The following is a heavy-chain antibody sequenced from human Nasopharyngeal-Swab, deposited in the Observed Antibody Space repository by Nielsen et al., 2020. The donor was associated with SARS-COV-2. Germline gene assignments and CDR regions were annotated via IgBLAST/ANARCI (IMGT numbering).Heavy chain of an antibody. D-gene: IGHD3-3*01. CDR1: GGSISSGGYY. CDR2: IYCSGST. V-gene: IGHV4-31*03. Sequence: SETLSLTCTVSGGSISSGGYYWSWIRQHPGKGLEWIGYIYCSGSTYYNPSLKSRVTISVDTSKNQFSLKLSSVTAADTAVYYCARARRGAIFGAVDAFDIWGQGTMVTVSS. J-gene: IGHJ3*02. CDR3: ARARRGAIFGAVDAFDI.